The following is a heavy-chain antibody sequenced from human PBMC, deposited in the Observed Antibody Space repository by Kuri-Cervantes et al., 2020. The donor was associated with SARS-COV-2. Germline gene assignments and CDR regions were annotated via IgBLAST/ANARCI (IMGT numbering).Heavy chain of an antibody. D-gene: IGHD3-22*01. CDR1: GYTFPTYW. CDR3: VRCYDSSGYPDY. J-gene: IGHJ4*02. Sequence: KVSCKGSGYTFPTYWISWVRQMPGKGLEWMGVIYPGDSDTRYSPSFQGQVTLSSDRSISTAYLQWSSLKASDTAIYYCVRCYDSSGYPDYWGQGTLVTVSS. CDR2: IYPGDSDT. V-gene: IGHV5-51*01.